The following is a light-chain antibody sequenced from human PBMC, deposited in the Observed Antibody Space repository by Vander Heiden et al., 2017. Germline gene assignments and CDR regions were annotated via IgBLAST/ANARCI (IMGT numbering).Light chain of an antibody. Sequence: EMVMTQSPATLSVSPGERATLSCRASQSVGNKLAWYQHKPGQAPRLLIYGVSTRATGIPARFSGSGSGTEFTLTISSLQSEDSALYYCHQYDNGHTFGPGTEVEIK. CDR3: HQYDNGHT. CDR2: GVS. V-gene: IGKV3-15*01. J-gene: IGKJ3*01. CDR1: QSVGNK.